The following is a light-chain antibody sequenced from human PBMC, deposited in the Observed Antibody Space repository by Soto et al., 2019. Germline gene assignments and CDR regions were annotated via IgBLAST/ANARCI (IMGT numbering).Light chain of an antibody. CDR1: SSDVGSYNL. CDR3: CSYAGSSTYV. Sequence: QSALTQPASVSGSPGQSITISCTGTSSDVGSYNLVSWYQQYPGTAPKLMIYEDSKRASGVSNRFSGSKSGNTASLTISGLQTEDEADYYCCSYAGSSTYVFGTGTKLTVL. V-gene: IGLV2-23*01. J-gene: IGLJ1*01. CDR2: EDS.